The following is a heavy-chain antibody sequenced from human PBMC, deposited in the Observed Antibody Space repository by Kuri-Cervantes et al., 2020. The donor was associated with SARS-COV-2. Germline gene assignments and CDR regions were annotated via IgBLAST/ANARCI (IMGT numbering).Heavy chain of an antibody. Sequence: LSLTCAASGFTFSSYEMNWVRQAPGKGLEWVSYISSSGSTIYYADSVKGRFTISRDNSKNTLYLLMNSLRAEDTAVYYCQSFGGVIVQNWGQGTLVTVSS. CDR1: GFTFSSYE. CDR3: QSFGGVIVQN. CDR2: ISSSGSTI. D-gene: IGHD3-16*02. J-gene: IGHJ4*02. V-gene: IGHV3-48*03.